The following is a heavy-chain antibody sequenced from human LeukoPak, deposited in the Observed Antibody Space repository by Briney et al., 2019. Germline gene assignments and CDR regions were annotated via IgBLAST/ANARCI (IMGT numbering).Heavy chain of an antibody. CDR1: GDSISSSSFH. CDR2: IHYSGTT. CDR3: ARHGWCSGGSCYLGAFGF. V-gene: IGHV4-39*01. J-gene: IGHJ4*02. D-gene: IGHD2-15*01. Sequence: SETLSLTCTVFGDSISSSSFHWGWTRQPPGKGPDWIASIHYSGTTYYNPSLRGRVAISVDTSKNQFSLKLTSVTAADTAVYYCARHGWCSGGSCYLGAFGFWGQGTLVPVSS.